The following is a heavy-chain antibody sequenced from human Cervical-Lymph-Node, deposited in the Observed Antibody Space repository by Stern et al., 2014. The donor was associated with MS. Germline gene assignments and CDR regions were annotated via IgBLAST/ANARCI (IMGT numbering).Heavy chain of an antibody. Sequence: EVQLVESGGGLVQPGGSLRLSCAASGFAFSIYNMNWVRQAPGKGLEWVSHISTTSSSIYYADSVKGRFTISRDNAKNLLFLQMNSLRAEDTAVYYCARAGGIEYGGYDAVDFWGQGTLVTVSS. CDR1: GFAFSIYN. CDR3: ARAGGIEYGGYDAVDF. D-gene: IGHD5-12*01. V-gene: IGHV3-48*04. J-gene: IGHJ4*02. CDR2: ISTTSSSI.